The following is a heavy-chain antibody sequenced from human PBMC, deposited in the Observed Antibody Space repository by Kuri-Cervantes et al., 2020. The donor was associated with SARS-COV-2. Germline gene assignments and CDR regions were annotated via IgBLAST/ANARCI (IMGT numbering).Heavy chain of an antibody. CDR2: IIPIFGTA. J-gene: IGHJ4*02. Sequence: SVKVSCKASGGTFSSYAISWVRQAPGQGLEWMGGIIPIFGTANYAQKSQGRVTITTDESTSTAYMELSSLRSEDTAVYYCARETRPFTGDKNTPRGGYFDYWGQGTLVTVSS. V-gene: IGHV1-69*05. D-gene: IGHD7-27*01. CDR3: ARETRPFTGDKNTPRGGYFDY. CDR1: GGTFSSYA.